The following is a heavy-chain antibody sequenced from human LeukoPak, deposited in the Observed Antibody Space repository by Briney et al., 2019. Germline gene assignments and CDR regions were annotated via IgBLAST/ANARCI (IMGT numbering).Heavy chain of an antibody. CDR1: GYSFTSYW. V-gene: IGHV5-51*01. Sequence: GESLKISCKGSGYSFTSYWIGWVRQMPGKGLEWMGIIYPGDSDTRYSPSFQGQVTISADKSISTAYLQWSSLRASDTAMYYCARPNITSYYDSRGYDAFDVWGQGTMVTVSS. CDR3: ARPNITSYYDSRGYDAFDV. CDR2: IYPGDSDT. J-gene: IGHJ3*01. D-gene: IGHD3-22*01.